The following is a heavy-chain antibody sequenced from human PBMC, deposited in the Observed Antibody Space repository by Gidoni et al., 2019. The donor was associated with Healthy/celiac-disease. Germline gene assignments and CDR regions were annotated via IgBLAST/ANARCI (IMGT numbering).Heavy chain of an antibody. D-gene: IGHD3-22*01. CDR2: IFSNDEK. V-gene: IGHV2-26*01. CDR3: ARFLPASMIVVAEGAFDI. J-gene: IGHJ3*02. Sequence: QVTLKESGPVLVKATETLKLTCTVSGFSLSNARMGVSWIRQPPWKALEWLAHIFSNDEKSYSTSLKSRLTISKDTSKCQVVLTMTNMDPVDTATYYCARFLPASMIVVAEGAFDIWGQGTMVTVSS. CDR1: GFSLSNARMG.